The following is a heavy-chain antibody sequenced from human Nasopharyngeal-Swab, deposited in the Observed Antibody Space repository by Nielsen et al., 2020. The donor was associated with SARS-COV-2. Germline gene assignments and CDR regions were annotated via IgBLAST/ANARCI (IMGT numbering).Heavy chain of an antibody. D-gene: IGHD5-12*01. CDR2: INHSGST. Sequence: PGKGLEWIGEINHSGSTNNNPSLKSRVTISVDTSKNQFSLKLSSVTAADTAVYYCARGRHIVATILRYYYYMDVWGKGTTVTVSS. CDR3: ARGRHIVATILRYYYYMDV. J-gene: IGHJ6*03. V-gene: IGHV4-34*01.